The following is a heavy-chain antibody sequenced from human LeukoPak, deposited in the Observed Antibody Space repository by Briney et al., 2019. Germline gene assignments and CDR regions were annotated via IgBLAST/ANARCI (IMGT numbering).Heavy chain of an antibody. CDR3: AGSWTSRVYSSSWYWWFDP. V-gene: IGHV4-39*07. D-gene: IGHD6-13*01. CDR1: GGSISSSSYY. CDR2: IYYSATT. J-gene: IGHJ5*02. Sequence: PSETLSLTCTVSGGSISSSSYYWGWIRQPPGKGLEWIGSIYYSATTYYNPSLKSRVSISVDTSKNQFSLKLSSVTAADTAVYYCAGSWTSRVYSSSWYWWFDPWGQGTLVTVSS.